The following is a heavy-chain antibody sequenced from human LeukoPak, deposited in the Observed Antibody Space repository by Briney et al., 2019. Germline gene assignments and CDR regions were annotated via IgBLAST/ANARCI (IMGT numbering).Heavy chain of an antibody. V-gene: IGHV4-34*01. J-gene: IGHJ6*03. CDR2: INHSGST. CDR3: ARGVVAATTLIYYYYMDV. CDR1: GGSFSVYY. D-gene: IGHD2-15*01. Sequence: PSETLSLTCAVYGGSFSVYYWSWIRQPPGKGLEWIGEINHSGSTNYNPSLKSRVTISVDKSKNQFSLKLSSVTAADTAVYYCARGVVAATTLIYYYYMDVWGKGTTVTVSS.